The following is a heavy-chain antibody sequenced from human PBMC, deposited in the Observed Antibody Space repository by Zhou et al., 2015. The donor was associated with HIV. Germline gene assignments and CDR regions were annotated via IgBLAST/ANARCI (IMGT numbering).Heavy chain of an antibody. V-gene: IGHV1-69*01. Sequence: QVQLVQSGAEVKKPGSSVKVSCKASGGTFSSYAISWVRQAPGQGLEWMGGIIPIFGTANYAQKFQGRVTITADESTSTAYMELSSLRSEDTAVYYCARFEYSSGWPKPSSNWFDPWGQGTLVTVSS. J-gene: IGHJ5*02. CDR3: ARFEYSSGWPKPSSNWFDP. CDR2: IIPIFGTA. CDR1: GGTFSSYA. D-gene: IGHD6-19*01.